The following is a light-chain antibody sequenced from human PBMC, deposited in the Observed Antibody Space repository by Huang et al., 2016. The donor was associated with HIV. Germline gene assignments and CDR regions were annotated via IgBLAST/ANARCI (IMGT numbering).Light chain of an antibody. Sequence: ERVMTQSPATLSVFPGERATLSCRASQSVSSNLVWYQQKPGQPPRLLIYGTSTRATGLPDRFSGSGSGTEFTLTISSLQSEDFAVYYCQQYDNWPLTFGQGTKLEIK. CDR2: GTS. CDR3: QQYDNWPLT. CDR1: QSVSSN. J-gene: IGKJ2*01. V-gene: IGKV3-15*01.